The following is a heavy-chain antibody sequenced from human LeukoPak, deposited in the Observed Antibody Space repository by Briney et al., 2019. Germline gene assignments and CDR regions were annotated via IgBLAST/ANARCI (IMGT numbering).Heavy chain of an antibody. CDR1: DDSISGYY. CDR2: IYYSGST. CDR3: ARTRGYSGLRGAFDI. V-gene: IGHV4-39*01. D-gene: IGHD5-12*01. J-gene: IGHJ3*02. Sequence: SETLSLTCTVSDDSISGYYWGWIRQPPGKGLEWIGSIYYSGSTYYNPSLKSRVTISVDTSKNQFSLKLSSVTAADTAVYYCARTRGYSGLRGAFDIWGQGTMVTVSS.